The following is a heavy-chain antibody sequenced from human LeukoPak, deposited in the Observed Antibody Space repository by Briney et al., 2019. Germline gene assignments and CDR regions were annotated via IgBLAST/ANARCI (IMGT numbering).Heavy chain of an antibody. D-gene: IGHD3/OR15-3a*01. Sequence: PSEALSLTCNVSGFSLTIGYFWGWIRQSPGKGLEWIGNIYTTGAGSTYYNPSVKSRVTLFSDKAKNQLSLKMDSVTAADTAVYYCARGQIYDYWTPVSWKFDLWGRGTLVSVSS. CDR3: ARGQIYDYWTPVSWKFDL. CDR2: IYTTGAGST. V-gene: IGHV4-38-2*02. CDR1: GFSLTIGYF. J-gene: IGHJ2*01.